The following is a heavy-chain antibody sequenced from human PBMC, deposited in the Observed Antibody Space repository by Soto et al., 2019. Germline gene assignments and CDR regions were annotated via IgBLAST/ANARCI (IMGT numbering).Heavy chain of an antibody. J-gene: IGHJ6*02. CDR2: IYWDDDK. V-gene: IGHV2-5*02. CDR1: GFSLSTSGVG. Sequence: QITLKESGPTLVKPTQTLTLTCTFSGFSLSTSGVGVAWIRQPPGKALEWLALIYWDDDKSYRPSLESRLTIXTXTXXTQVVLTMTNIDSVDTATYYCAYLPCSGGSCYWFSFSGMDVWGQGTTVTVSS. D-gene: IGHD2-15*01. CDR3: AYLPCSGGSCYWFSFSGMDV.